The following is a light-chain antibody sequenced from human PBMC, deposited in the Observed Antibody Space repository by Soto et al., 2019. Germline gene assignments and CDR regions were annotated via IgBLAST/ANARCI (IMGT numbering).Light chain of an antibody. CDR1: QGVTTN. CDR2: DVS. Sequence: EIVMTQSPATLSVSPGERATLSCRAGQGVTTNFAWYQQKSGQSPRLLIYDVSIRATGVPARFSGTGSETDFTLTINGLQSEDSAIYFCQQYNNWPFSFGQGTRLEIK. J-gene: IGKJ5*01. V-gene: IGKV3-15*01. CDR3: QQYNNWPFS.